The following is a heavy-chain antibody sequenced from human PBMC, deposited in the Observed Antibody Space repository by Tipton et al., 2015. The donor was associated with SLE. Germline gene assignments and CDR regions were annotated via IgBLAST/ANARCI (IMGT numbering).Heavy chain of an antibody. J-gene: IGHJ3*01. Sequence: RSLRLSCVASGFTLSKHGMHWVRQAPGKGLEWVAVIWYDGTSKYYGDFVKGRFTISRDNSKKTVELEMNSLRGDDTAVYYCARTSRGGMFDVWGHGTTVTVSS. CDR2: IWYDGTSK. CDR3: ARTSRGGMFDV. CDR1: GFTLSKHG. V-gene: IGHV3-33*01. D-gene: IGHD3-16*01.